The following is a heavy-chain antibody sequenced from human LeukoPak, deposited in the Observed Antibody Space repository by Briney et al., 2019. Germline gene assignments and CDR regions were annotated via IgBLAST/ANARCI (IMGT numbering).Heavy chain of an antibody. CDR3: VRYEEWLLRREYYFDY. Sequence: GASVKVSCKASGYTFTSYSISWVRQAPGQGLEWMGWISAYNGNTNYAQKLQGRVTMTTDTSTSTAYMELRSLRSDDTAVYYCVRYEEWLLRREYYFDYWGQGTLVTVSS. D-gene: IGHD3-3*01. CDR2: ISAYNGNT. CDR1: GYTFTSYS. V-gene: IGHV1-18*01. J-gene: IGHJ4*02.